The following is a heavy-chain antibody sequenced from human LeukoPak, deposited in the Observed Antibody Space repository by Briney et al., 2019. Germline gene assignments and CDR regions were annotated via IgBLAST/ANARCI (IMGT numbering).Heavy chain of an antibody. D-gene: IGHD6-13*01. CDR1: GGSISSSSYY. CDR2: IYYSGST. Sequence: SETLSLTCTVSGGSISSSSYYWGWIRQPPGKGLEWIGSIYYSGSTYYNPSLKSRVTISVDKSKNQFSLKLSSVTAADTAVYYCAGALSVGAAAGPYNWFDPWGQGTLVTVSS. J-gene: IGHJ5*02. CDR3: AGALSVGAAAGPYNWFDP. V-gene: IGHV4-39*07.